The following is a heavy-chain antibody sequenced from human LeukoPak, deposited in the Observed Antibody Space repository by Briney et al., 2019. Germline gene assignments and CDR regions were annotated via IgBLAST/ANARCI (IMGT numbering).Heavy chain of an antibody. CDR2: IIPIFGTA. D-gene: IGHD3-9*01. V-gene: IGHV1-69*06. J-gene: IGHJ4*02. CDR1: GGTFSSYA. Sequence: SVKVSCKASGGTFSSYAISWVRQAPGQGLEWMGWIIPIFGTANYAQKFQGRVTITADKSTSTAYMELSSLRSEDTAVYYCARGDILTGYRYYFDYWGQGTLVTVSS. CDR3: ARGDILTGYRYYFDY.